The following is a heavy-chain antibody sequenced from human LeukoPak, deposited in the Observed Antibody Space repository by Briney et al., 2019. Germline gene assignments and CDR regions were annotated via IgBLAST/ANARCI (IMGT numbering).Heavy chain of an antibody. V-gene: IGHV4-39*07. CDR1: GGSISSSSYY. CDR2: IYYSGST. D-gene: IGHD3-3*01. Sequence: PSETLSLTCTVSGGSISSSSYYWGWIRQPPGKGLEWIGSIYYSGSTYYNPSLKSRVTISVDTSKNQFSLKLSSVTAADTAVYYCARDLITIFGVVIDAFDIWGQGTMVTVSS. CDR3: ARDLITIFGVVIDAFDI. J-gene: IGHJ3*02.